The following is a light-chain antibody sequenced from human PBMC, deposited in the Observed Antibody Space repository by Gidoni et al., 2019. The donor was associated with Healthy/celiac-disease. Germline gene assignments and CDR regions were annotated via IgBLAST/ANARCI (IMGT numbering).Light chain of an antibody. J-gene: IGKJ4*01. CDR1: QSVSRY. CDR3: QQRSNWLT. V-gene: IGKV3-11*01. Sequence: EIVLTPSPATLSLSPGERATLYCRASQSVSRYLAWYKQKPGQAPRLLIYDASNRATGIPARFSGSGSGTDFALTISSLEPEDFAVYYCQQRSNWLTFGGGTKVEIK. CDR2: DAS.